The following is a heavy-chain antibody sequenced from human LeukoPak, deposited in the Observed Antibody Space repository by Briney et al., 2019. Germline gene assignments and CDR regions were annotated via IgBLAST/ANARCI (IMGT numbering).Heavy chain of an antibody. D-gene: IGHD6-13*01. Sequence: PGGSLRLSCAASGFTFSGYGMHWVRQAPGKGLEWVAFIRYDGSNKYYADSVKGRFTISRDISKNTLYLQMNSLRAEDTAVYYCAKDGYLEAAAGTYDFDYWGQGTLVTVSS. CDR2: IRYDGSNK. CDR1: GFTFSGYG. CDR3: AKDGYLEAAAGTYDFDY. J-gene: IGHJ4*02. V-gene: IGHV3-30*02.